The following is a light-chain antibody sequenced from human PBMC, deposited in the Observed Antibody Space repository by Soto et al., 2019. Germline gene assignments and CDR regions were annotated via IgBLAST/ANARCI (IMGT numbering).Light chain of an antibody. CDR2: QVT. Sequence: QSALTQPASVSGSPGQSITISCTGTSSDLAIYNYVSWYQQQPGKAPKLMIYQVTKRPSGVSSRFSASKSGNTASLTISGVQAEDEADYYCCSYAGTTTWVFGGGTKLTVL. V-gene: IGLV2-23*02. CDR1: SSDLAIYNY. CDR3: CSYAGTTTWV. J-gene: IGLJ2*01.